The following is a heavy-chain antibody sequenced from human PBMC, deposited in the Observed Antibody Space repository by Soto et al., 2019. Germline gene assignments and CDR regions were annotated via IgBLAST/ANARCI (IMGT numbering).Heavy chain of an antibody. CDR2: ISGTGGGT. V-gene: IGHV3-23*01. CDR1: GFTFSNYA. J-gene: IGHJ6*02. D-gene: IGHD3-10*01. CDR3: ANRAFYGSGIPNYYGMDV. Sequence: EVHLLESGGGLVQPGGSLRLSCAASGFTFSNYAMTWVRQAPGKGLEWVSVISGTGGGTNNADSAKGRFTTSRDNSKNTLYLQRNSLIAEDTAVYYCANRAFYGSGIPNYYGMDVWGQGTAVTVSS.